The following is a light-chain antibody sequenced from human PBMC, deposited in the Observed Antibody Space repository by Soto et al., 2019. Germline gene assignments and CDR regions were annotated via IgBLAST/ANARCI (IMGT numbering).Light chain of an antibody. CDR3: QQYGSSPRT. Sequence: EIVLTQSTGTLSLSPGERATLSCRASQSVSRSYLAWYQQKPGQAPRLLISGASSRATGIPDRFSGSGSGTDFTLTISRREPEEFAVYYCQQYGSSPRTFRQATKVEIK. CDR2: GAS. J-gene: IGKJ1*01. CDR1: QSVSRSY. V-gene: IGKV3-20*01.